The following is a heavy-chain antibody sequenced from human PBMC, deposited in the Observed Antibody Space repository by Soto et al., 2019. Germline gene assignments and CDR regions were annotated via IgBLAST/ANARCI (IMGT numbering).Heavy chain of an antibody. J-gene: IGHJ5*01. CDR3: ATGAYSIHWGAT. D-gene: IGHD6-13*01. CDR2: ISSYNGNT. Sequence: GASVKVSCKASGYSFSTYGISWVRQAPGQGLEWMGWISSYNGNTNYAQNLQGRVTMTTDTSTGTAYLELRNLRSGDTAIYYCATGAYSIHWGATWGHGTLVSVSS. CDR1: GYSFSTYG. V-gene: IGHV1-18*01.